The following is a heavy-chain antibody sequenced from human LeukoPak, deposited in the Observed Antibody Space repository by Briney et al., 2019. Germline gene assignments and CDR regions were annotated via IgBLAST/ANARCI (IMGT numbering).Heavy chain of an antibody. Sequence: ASVKVSCKASGGTFSSYAISWVRQAPGQGLEWMGRIIPILGIANYAQKFQGRVTITADKSTSTAYMELSSLRSEDTALYYCAKDIRITMVRGALDYWGQGTLVTVSS. CDR3: AKDIRITMVRGALDY. D-gene: IGHD3-10*01. J-gene: IGHJ4*02. V-gene: IGHV1-69*04. CDR2: IIPILGIA. CDR1: GGTFSSYA.